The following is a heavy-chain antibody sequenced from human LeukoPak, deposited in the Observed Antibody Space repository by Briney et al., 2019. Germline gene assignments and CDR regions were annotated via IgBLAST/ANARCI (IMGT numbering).Heavy chain of an antibody. J-gene: IGHJ4*02. D-gene: IGHD1-26*01. V-gene: IGHV3-30-3*01. CDR1: GFTFSSYA. CDR3: ASWVVGDAGDFDY. Sequence: PGGSLRLSCAASGFTFSSYAMHWVRQAPGKGLEWVAVISYDGSNKYYADSVKGRFTISRDNSKSTLYLQMNSLRAEDTAVYYCASWVVGDAGDFDYWGQGTLVTVSS. CDR2: ISYDGSNK.